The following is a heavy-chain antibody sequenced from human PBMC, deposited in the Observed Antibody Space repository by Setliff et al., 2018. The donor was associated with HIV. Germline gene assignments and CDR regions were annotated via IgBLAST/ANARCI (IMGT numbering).Heavy chain of an antibody. J-gene: IGHJ4*02. CDR1: GGSLISGGYY. D-gene: IGHD3-10*01. CDR3: ARLSLSLVRGIINSGDRFFDY. V-gene: IGHV4-39*01. Sequence: SETLSLTCSVSGGSLISGGYYWGWIRQPPGRGLEWIASIYYSGTTYYNPSLKSRVTISVDTSKNQFSLKLSSVTAADTAVYYCARLSLSLVRGIINSGDRFFDYWGQGSLVTVSS. CDR2: IYYSGTT.